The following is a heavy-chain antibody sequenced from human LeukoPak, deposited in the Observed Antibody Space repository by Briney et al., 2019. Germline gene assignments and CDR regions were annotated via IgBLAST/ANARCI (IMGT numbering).Heavy chain of an antibody. V-gene: IGHV3-74*01. CDR2: IYVDGRTT. CDR1: GFTFSNYW. J-gene: IGHJ4*02. CDR3: ARGPDYYDSSGYYYLWYFDY. Sequence: GGSLRLSCVASGFTFSNYWMHWVRQPPGKGLVWVSRIYVDGRTTNYADSVKGRFTISRDNSKNTLYLQMNSLRAEDTAVYYCARGPDYYDSSGYYYLWYFDYWGQGTLVTVSS. D-gene: IGHD3-22*01.